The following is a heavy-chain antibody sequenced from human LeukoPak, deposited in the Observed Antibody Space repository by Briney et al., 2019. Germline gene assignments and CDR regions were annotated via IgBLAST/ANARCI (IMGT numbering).Heavy chain of an antibody. J-gene: IGHJ3*02. V-gene: IGHV4-4*09. Sequence: SETLSLTCTVSVSSIGPYSWSWIRQPPGKGLEWIGYIYTTGSTHHNPSLKSRGTMSLDRSQNQFSLRLTYVTAADTAVFYCARHRAEMATITDDAFDMWGRGTMVTVSS. CDR2: IYTTGST. CDR1: VSSIGPYS. CDR3: ARHRAEMATITDDAFDM. D-gene: IGHD5-24*01.